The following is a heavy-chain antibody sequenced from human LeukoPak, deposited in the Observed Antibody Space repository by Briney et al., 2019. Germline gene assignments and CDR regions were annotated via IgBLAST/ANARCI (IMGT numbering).Heavy chain of an antibody. Sequence: GGSLRLSCAASGFTFSSYSMNWVRQAPGKGLEWVSSISSSSSYIYHADSVKGRFTISRDNAKNSLYLQMNSLRAEDTAVYYCARAWAVAGPFDYWGQGTPVTVSS. J-gene: IGHJ4*02. D-gene: IGHD6-19*01. CDR2: ISSSSSYI. CDR1: GFTFSSYS. V-gene: IGHV3-21*01. CDR3: ARAWAVAGPFDY.